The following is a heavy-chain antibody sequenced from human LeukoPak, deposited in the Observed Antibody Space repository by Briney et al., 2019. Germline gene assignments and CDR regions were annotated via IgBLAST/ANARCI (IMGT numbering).Heavy chain of an antibody. CDR2: IYHSGST. J-gene: IGHJ3*02. CDR1: GYSISSGYY. CDR3: ARWGSISGSDSADAFDI. V-gene: IGHV4-38-2*01. D-gene: IGHD1-26*01. Sequence: SETLCLTCAVSGYSISSGYYWGWLRQPPGKGLEWIVSIYHSGSTSYNPSLKSRVTISADTSKNQFSLKLSSVTAADTAVYYCARWGSISGSDSADAFDIWGRGTMVTVSS.